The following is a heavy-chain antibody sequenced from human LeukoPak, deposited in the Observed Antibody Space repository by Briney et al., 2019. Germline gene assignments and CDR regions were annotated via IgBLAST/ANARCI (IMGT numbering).Heavy chain of an antibody. D-gene: IGHD2-15*01. Sequence: SQTLSLTCAVSGGSISSRGYSWSWIRQPPGNGLEWIGYIYHSGSTYYNPSLKSRVTISVDRSKNQFSLKLSSVTAADTAVYYCARVGRYCSGGSCYLALDYWGQGTLVTVSS. J-gene: IGHJ4*02. CDR1: GGSISSRGYS. CDR2: IYHSGST. CDR3: ARVGRYCSGGSCYLALDY. V-gene: IGHV4-30-2*01.